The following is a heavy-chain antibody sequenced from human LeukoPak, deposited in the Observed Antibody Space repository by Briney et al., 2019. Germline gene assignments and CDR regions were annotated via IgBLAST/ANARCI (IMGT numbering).Heavy chain of an antibody. CDR3: ARAHRVVTAPFDY. V-gene: IGHV3-30*03. Sequence: GGSLRLSCAASGFTFSSYGMHWVRQAPGKGLEWVAVISYDGSNKYYADSVKGRFTISRDNSKNTLYLQMNSLRAEDTAVYYCARAHRVVTAPFDYWGQGTLVTVSS. CDR2: ISYDGSNK. CDR1: GFTFSSYG. D-gene: IGHD2-21*02. J-gene: IGHJ4*02.